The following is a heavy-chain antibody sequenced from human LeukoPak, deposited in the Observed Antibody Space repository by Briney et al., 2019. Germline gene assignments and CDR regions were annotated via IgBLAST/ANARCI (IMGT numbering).Heavy chain of an antibody. Sequence: SETLSLTCTVPGGSISRSTYSWGWIRQPPGKGLEWIGRIYYSGSTYYNTSLKSRVTISVDTSKNQFSLKLSSVTAADTAVYYCARHGPTLTALNWFDHWGQGTLVTVSS. CDR2: IYYSGST. CDR3: ARHGPTLTALNWFDH. V-gene: IGHV4-39*01. J-gene: IGHJ5*02. D-gene: IGHD2/OR15-2a*01. CDR1: GGSISRSTYS.